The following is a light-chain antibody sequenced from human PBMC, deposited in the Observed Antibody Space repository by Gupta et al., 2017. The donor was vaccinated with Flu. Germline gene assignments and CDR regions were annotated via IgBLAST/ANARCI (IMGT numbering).Light chain of an antibody. J-gene: IGLJ1*01. Sequence: QSAPTQPRSVSGSPGQSVTMSCTGTSNDVGAYNRVSWYEQRPCKAPKLSLYAVTERPSGVPDRFSGSKSGNTASLTISGLQSDDEADYYCSSHAGRGIVTWVFGTGTTVTVL. CDR1: SNDVGAYNR. CDR3: SSHAGRGIVTWV. V-gene: IGLV2-11*01. CDR2: AVT.